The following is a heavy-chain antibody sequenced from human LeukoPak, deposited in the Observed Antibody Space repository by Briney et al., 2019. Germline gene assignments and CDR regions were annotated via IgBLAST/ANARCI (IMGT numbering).Heavy chain of an antibody. J-gene: IGHJ4*02. Sequence: GGSLRLSCAASGFTFDDYTMHWVRQAPGKGLEWVSLISWDGGSTYYADSVKGRFTISRDNSKNSLYLQMNSLRTEDTALYYCAKVALRLLYRVPYFDYWGQGTLVTVSS. CDR3: AKVALRLLYRVPYFDY. CDR1: GFTFDDYT. D-gene: IGHD2-2*02. V-gene: IGHV3-43*01. CDR2: ISWDGGST.